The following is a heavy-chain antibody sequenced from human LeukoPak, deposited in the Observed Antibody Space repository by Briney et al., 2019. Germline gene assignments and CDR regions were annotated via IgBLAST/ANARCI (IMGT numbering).Heavy chain of an antibody. CDR2: INYSGST. CDR3: ARLDCISDKCYNY. D-gene: IGHD2-15*01. Sequence: PSETLSLTCIVSGDSIGTDYWSWIRQSPGKGLEWIGYINYSGSTEHNPSLKSRVTISVDRSKKKVSLKMTSVTAADTAVYYCARLDCISDKCYNYWGLGTLVTVSS. CDR1: GDSIGTDY. J-gene: IGHJ4*02. V-gene: IGHV4-59*08.